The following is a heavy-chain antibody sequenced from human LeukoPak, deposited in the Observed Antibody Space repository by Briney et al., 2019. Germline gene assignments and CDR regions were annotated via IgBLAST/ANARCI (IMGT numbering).Heavy chain of an antibody. CDR2: ISGSGGST. J-gene: IGHJ4*02. CDR3: AKDVYDFWSGPSDY. D-gene: IGHD3-3*01. CDR1: GFTFSSYA. V-gene: IGHV3-23*01. Sequence: GGSLRLSCAASGFTFSSYAMSWVRQAPGKGLEWVSAISGSGGSTYYADSVKGWFTISRDNSKNTLYLQMNSLRAEDTAVYYCAKDVYDFWSGPSDYWGQGTLVTVSS.